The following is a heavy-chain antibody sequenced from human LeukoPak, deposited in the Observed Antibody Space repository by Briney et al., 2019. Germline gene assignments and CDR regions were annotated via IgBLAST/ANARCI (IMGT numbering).Heavy chain of an antibody. D-gene: IGHD5-18*01. CDR3: ARADTAMAEPFDY. CDR1: GGSISSYY. CDR2: IYYSGST. V-gene: IGHV4-59*01. Sequence: PSETLSLTCTVSGGSISSYYWNWIRQPPGKGLEWIGYIYYSGSTNYNPSLKSRVTISVDTSKNQFSLKLSSVTAADTAVYYCARADTAMAEPFDYWGQGTLVTVSS. J-gene: IGHJ4*02.